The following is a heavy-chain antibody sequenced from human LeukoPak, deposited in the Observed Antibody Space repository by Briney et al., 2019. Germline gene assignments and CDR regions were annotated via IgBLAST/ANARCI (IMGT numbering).Heavy chain of an antibody. Sequence: PSETLSLTCTVSGGSISSGGYYWSWIRQPPGKGLEWIGYIYHSGSTYYNPSLKSRVTISVDRSKTQFSLKLSSVTAADTAVYYCARDRRQDYDFWSGIFDYWGQGTLVTVSS. CDR1: GGSISSGGYY. CDR2: IYHSGST. V-gene: IGHV4-30-2*01. CDR3: ARDRRQDYDFWSGIFDY. D-gene: IGHD3-3*01. J-gene: IGHJ4*02.